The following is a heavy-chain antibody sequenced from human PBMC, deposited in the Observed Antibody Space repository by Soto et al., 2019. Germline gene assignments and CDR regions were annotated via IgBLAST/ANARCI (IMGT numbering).Heavy chain of an antibody. D-gene: IGHD2-15*01. CDR1: GDSVSSNSAA. Sequence: SQTLSLPCAISGDSVSSNSAAWNWIRQSSSRGLEWLGRTYYRSKWYNDYAVSVKSRITVNPDTSKNQFSLQLNSVTPEDTAVYYCARSPGYCSGGSCYYYYYYGMDVWGQGTTVTVSS. CDR3: ARSPGYCSGGSCYYYYYYGMDV. V-gene: IGHV6-1*01. CDR2: TYYRSKWYN. J-gene: IGHJ6*02.